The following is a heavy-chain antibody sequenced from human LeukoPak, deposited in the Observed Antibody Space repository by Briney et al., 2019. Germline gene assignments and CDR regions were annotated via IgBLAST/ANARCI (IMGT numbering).Heavy chain of an antibody. CDR3: ARANSLRGWFDP. J-gene: IGHJ5*02. V-gene: IGHV4-34*01. Sequence: SETLSLTCAVYGGSFSGYYWSWIRQPPGKGLEWIGEINHSGSTNYNPSLKSRVTISVDTSKNQFSLKLSSVTAADTAVYYCARANSLRGWFDPWGQGTLVTVSS. CDR2: INHSGST. D-gene: IGHD1-26*01. CDR1: GGSFSGYY.